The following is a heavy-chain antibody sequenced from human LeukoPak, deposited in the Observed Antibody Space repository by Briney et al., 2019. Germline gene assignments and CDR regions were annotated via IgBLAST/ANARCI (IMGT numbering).Heavy chain of an antibody. CDR2: ISSSSSYI. CDR1: GFTFTSYN. J-gene: IGHJ4*02. CDR3: ARDKDRASAGRCYLPDD. V-gene: IGHV3-21*01. D-gene: IGHD2-15*01. Sequence: PGGSLRLSCAASGFTFTSYNMNWVRQAQGKGLGWASSISSSSSYINYADSVKGRFTISRDNAKNSVYLQMNSLRAEDTAVYYCARDKDRASAGRCYLPDDWGQGTLVTVSS.